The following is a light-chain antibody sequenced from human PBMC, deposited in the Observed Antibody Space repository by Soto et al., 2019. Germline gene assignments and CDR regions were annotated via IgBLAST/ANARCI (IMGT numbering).Light chain of an antibody. J-gene: IGLJ1*01. CDR1: SSYLGSYDY. V-gene: IGLV2-14*01. CDR3: CSFSTSGTHV. Sequence: QSVLTQPASLSGSPGQSITFSCPGTSSYLGSYDYVSWHQQHPGKAPKLIIYDVNNRPSGVSSRFSGSKSGNTASLTISGLQTEDEADYYCCSFSTSGTHVFGTGTKVTVL. CDR2: DVN.